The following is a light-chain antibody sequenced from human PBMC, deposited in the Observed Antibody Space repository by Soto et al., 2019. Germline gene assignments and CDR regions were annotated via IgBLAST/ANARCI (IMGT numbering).Light chain of an antibody. V-gene: IGKV1-39*01. CDR2: AAS. CDR3: QQSYSSLSIT. J-gene: IGKJ5*01. CDR1: QSISSY. Sequence: IQMTQSPSSLSASVGDRVTITCRASQSISSYLNWYQHKPGRAPKLLIYAASSLQSGVPSRFSGSGSGTDFTLTISSLQPEDFATYYCQQSYSSLSITFGQGTRLEIK.